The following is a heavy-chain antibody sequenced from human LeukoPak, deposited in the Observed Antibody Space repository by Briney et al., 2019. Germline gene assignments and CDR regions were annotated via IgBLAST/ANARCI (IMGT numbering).Heavy chain of an antibody. V-gene: IGHV4-59*01. CDR1: GASISSYY. CDR3: ARGGRSYYYMDV. J-gene: IGHJ6*03. Sequence: SETLSLTCTVSGASISSYYWSWIRLPPGKGLEWIGYFYYSGSTNYNPSLKSRVTISVDTSKNQFSLKLSSVTAADTAVYYCARGGRSYYYMDVWGKGTTVTVSS. CDR2: FYYSGST.